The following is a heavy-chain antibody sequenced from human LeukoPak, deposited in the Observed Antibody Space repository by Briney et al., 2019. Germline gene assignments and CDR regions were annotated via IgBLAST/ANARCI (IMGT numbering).Heavy chain of an antibody. Sequence: PGRSLRLSCAASTFTFSSYEMNWVRQAPGKGLEWVSYISSSGSTIYYADSVKGRFTISRDNAKNSLYLQMNSLRAEDTAVYYCARDPSTTRHWHFDLWGRGTLVTVSS. CDR1: TFTFSSYE. D-gene: IGHD4-17*01. CDR2: ISSSGSTI. CDR3: ARDPSTTRHWHFDL. J-gene: IGHJ2*01. V-gene: IGHV3-48*03.